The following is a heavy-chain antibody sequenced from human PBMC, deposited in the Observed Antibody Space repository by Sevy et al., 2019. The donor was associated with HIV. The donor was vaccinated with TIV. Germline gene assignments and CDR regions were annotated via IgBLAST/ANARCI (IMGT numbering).Heavy chain of an antibody. D-gene: IGHD3-10*01. V-gene: IGHV3-7*03. CDR1: GFSFSWYW. J-gene: IGHJ4*02. Sequence: GGSLRLSCAASGFSFSWYWMSWVRQTPEKGLEWVANIKQDGSEKNYVDSVKGRFTISRDNSKNTVSLQMSSLRAEDTAIYYCAKLPSTVMFREKGYWGQGTRVTVSS. CDR2: IKQDGSEK. CDR3: AKLPSTVMFREKGY.